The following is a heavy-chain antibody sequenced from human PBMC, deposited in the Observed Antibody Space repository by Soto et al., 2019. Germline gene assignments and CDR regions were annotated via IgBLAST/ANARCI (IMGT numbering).Heavy chain of an antibody. CDR3: ARSQGSSTSLEIYYYYYYGMAV. CDR1: GGTFGSYA. CDR2: IIPIPGTA. D-gene: IGHD2-2*01. V-gene: IGHV1-69*13. J-gene: IGHJ6*02. Sequence: SVKVSCKASGGTFGSYAISWVRQAPGQGLEWMGGIIPIPGTANYAQKFQGRVTIAADESTSTAYMELSSLRSEDTAVYYCARSQGSSTSLEIYYYYYYGMAVWGQGTTVTVSS.